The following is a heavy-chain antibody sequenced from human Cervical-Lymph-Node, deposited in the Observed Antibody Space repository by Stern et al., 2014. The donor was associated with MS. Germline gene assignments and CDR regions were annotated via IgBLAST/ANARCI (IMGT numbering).Heavy chain of an antibody. CDR3: ARGLVTYSSGWFDF. CDR2: MNPNRGST. CDR1: GYTFTSYD. D-gene: IGHD6-19*01. Sequence: QVQLVQSGAEVMKPGASVKVSCKVSGYTFTSYDIHWVRQAAGHELEWLGWMNPNRGSTGYAQKFQGRITMTGDTSTSTAYMELRSLRSDDTAVYYCARGLVTYSSGWFDFWGQGTLVSVSS. V-gene: IGHV1-8*01. J-gene: IGHJ5*01.